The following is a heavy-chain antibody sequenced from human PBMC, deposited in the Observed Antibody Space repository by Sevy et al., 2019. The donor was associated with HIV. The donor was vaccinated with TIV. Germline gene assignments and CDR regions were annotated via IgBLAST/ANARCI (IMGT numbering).Heavy chain of an antibody. V-gene: IGHV3-74*01. CDR1: GFTFSSYL. Sequence: GGSLGLSCAASGFTFSSYLMHWVRQAPGKGPVWVSRINSDGSSTSYADSVKGRFTISRDNARNTLYLEMNSLRSEDTAVYYCARGQGYWGQGTLVTVSS. CDR3: ARGQGY. CDR2: INSDGSST. J-gene: IGHJ4*02.